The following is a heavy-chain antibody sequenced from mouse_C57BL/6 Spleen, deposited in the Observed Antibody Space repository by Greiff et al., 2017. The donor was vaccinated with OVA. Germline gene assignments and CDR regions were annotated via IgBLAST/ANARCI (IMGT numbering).Heavy chain of an antibody. CDR1: GFSFNTYA. CDR3: VRHSNWDWYFDV. CDR2: IRSKSNNYAT. D-gene: IGHD4-1*01. J-gene: IGHJ1*03. V-gene: IGHV10-1*01. Sequence: EVQRVESGGGLVQPKGSLKLSCAASGFSFNTYAMNWVRQAPGKGLEWVARIRSKSNNYATYYADSVKDRFTISRDDSESMLYLQMNNLKTEDTAMYYCVRHSNWDWYFDVWGTGTTVTVSS.